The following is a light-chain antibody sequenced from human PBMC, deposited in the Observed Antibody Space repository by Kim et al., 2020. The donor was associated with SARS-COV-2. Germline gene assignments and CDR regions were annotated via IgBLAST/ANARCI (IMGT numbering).Light chain of an antibody. J-gene: IGKJ1*01. CDR3: QQYNNWPRT. Sequence: EIVMTQSPVTLSVSPGERATLSCRASQSVSSNLVWYQQKPGQAPRLLIYGVSTRATGIPARFSGSGSGTEFTLTISSLQSEDFAVYYCQQYNNWPRTFGQGTKVDIK. V-gene: IGKV3-15*01. CDR1: QSVSSN. CDR2: GVS.